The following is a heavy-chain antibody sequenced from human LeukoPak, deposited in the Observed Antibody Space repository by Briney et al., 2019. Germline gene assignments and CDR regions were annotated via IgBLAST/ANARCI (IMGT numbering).Heavy chain of an antibody. CDR3: ATATVAGRGYYFDQ. D-gene: IGHD6-19*01. Sequence: GGSLRLSCAASGLTFSSYAMSWVRQSPGKGLEWVSSISGSGGGTYFADSVKGRFTISRDNSKNTMYLQMNSLRAEDTAVYYCATATVAGRGYYFDQWGQGTLVTVSS. CDR2: ISGSGGGT. CDR1: GLTFSSYA. J-gene: IGHJ4*02. V-gene: IGHV3-23*01.